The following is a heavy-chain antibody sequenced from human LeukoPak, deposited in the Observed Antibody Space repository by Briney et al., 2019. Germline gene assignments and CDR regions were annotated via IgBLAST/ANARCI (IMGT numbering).Heavy chain of an antibody. V-gene: IGHV4-59*12. CDR1: GGSISSYY. CDR2: IYHSGST. D-gene: IGHD3-22*01. CDR3: ARDDSSGYYPIY. Sequence: SETLSLTCTVSGGSISSYYWSWIRQPPGKGLEWIGYIYHSGSTYYNPSLKSRVTISVDRSKNQFSLKLSSVTAADTAVYYCARDDSSGYYPIYWGQGTLVTVSS. J-gene: IGHJ4*02.